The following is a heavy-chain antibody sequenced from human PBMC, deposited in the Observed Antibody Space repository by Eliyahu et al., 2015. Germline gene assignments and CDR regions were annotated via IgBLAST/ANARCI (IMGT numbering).Heavy chain of an antibody. D-gene: IGHD5-24*01. Sequence: EVQLVQSGAEVKKPGESLKXSCKGSGYRFTSYWIGWVRQMPGKGLEWMGIIXPGDSNTIYSPSFQGQVTISADKSISTAYLQWSSLKASDTAMYYCARVGEMATIHNWFDPWGQGTLVTVSS. CDR3: ARVGEMATIHNWFDP. V-gene: IGHV5-51*01. J-gene: IGHJ5*02. CDR1: GYRFTSYW. CDR2: IXPGDSNT.